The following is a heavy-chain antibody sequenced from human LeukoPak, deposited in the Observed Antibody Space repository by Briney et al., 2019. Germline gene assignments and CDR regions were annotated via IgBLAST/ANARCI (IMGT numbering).Heavy chain of an antibody. CDR1: GFTFSSYA. CDR2: VSGSGGST. J-gene: IGHJ4*02. V-gene: IGHV3-23*01. CDR3: AKSAAAAGRTYFDS. Sequence: GGSLRLSCAASGFTFSSYAMSWVRQAPGKGLEWVSDVSGSGGSTYYADSVKGRFTISRDNSKNTLHLQMNSLRAEDTALYYRAKSAAAAGRTYFDSWGQGTLVTVSS. D-gene: IGHD6-13*01.